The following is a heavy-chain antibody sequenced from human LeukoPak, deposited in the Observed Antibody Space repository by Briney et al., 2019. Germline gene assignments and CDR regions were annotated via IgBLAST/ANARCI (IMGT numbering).Heavy chain of an antibody. CDR2: INTNTGNP. D-gene: IGHD1-26*01. CDR3: ARPANIVGAPWYFDY. J-gene: IGHJ4*02. V-gene: IGHV7-4-1*02. Sequence: ASVKVSCKASGYTFTRYGMNWVRQAPGQGLEWMGWINTNTGNPTYAQGFTGRFVFSLDTSVSTAYLQISSLKAEDTAVYYCARPANIVGAPWYFDYWGQGTLVTVSS. CDR1: GYTFTRYG.